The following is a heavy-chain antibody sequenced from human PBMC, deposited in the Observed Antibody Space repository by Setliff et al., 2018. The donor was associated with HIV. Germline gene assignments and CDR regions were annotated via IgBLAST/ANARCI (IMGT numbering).Heavy chain of an antibody. Sequence: SETLSLTCSVSGYSVSSPYYWAWIRQSPGKGLEWIGSIYHRGSTYYSPSLKSRVIISVDAANEQFSLRLSSVTAADTAVYYCARYTVDTFFFDYWGQGRLVTVSS. CDR3: ARYTVDTFFFDY. CDR2: IYHRGST. J-gene: IGHJ4*02. V-gene: IGHV4-38-2*02. D-gene: IGHD4-17*01. CDR1: GYSVSSPYY.